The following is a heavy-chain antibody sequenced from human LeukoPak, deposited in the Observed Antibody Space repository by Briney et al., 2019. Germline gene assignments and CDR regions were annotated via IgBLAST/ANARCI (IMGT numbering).Heavy chain of an antibody. Sequence: GGSLRLSCSASGFAFSIYAMHWVRQAPGRGLVYVSTISSNAYNTYYADSLKGRFTISRDNSKNTLYLQMNSLRAEDTAVYYCAREFGKYYFDYWGQGTLVTVSS. CDR2: ISSNAYNT. CDR1: GFAFSIYA. V-gene: IGHV3-64*04. CDR3: AREFGKYYFDY. J-gene: IGHJ4*02. D-gene: IGHD3-16*01.